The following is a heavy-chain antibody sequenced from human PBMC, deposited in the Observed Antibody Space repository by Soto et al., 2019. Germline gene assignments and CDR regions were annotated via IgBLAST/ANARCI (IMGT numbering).Heavy chain of an antibody. CDR2: IYYSGST. V-gene: IGHV4-31*03. CDR1: GGSISSGGYY. Sequence: QVQLQESGPGLVKPSQTLSLTCTVSGGSISSGGYYWSCIRQHPGKGLEWIGYIYYSGSTYYNPSLKSRVTISVDTSKNQFSPKLSSVTAADTAVYYCARDLDYSYFDPWGQGTLVTVSS. CDR3: ARDLDYSYFDP. J-gene: IGHJ5*02. D-gene: IGHD4-4*01.